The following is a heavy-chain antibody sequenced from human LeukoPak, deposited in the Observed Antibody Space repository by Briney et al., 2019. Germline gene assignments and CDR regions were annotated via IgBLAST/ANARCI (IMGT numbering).Heavy chain of an antibody. J-gene: IGHJ4*02. CDR1: GFTFSDAW. V-gene: IGHV3-15*01. Sequence: GGSLRLSCAASGFTFSDAWMSWVRQAPGKGLEWVGRIKSETDGGTTDYAGPVEGRFTISRDDSRNTLYLQMNSLDIEDTAVYYCTALTRGYGFGYWGQGTLVTVSS. CDR3: TALTRGYGFGY. CDR2: IKSETDGGTT. D-gene: IGHD4-17*01.